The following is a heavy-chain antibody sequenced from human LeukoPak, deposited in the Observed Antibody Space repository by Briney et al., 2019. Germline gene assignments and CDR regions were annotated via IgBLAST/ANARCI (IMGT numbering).Heavy chain of an antibody. D-gene: IGHD2-15*01. V-gene: IGHV4-59*08. Sequence: SETLSLTCTVSGDSISSYYWSWIRQPPGKGLEWIGYIYYSGTTNYNPSLKSRVTISRDTSKNHFSLKLSSVTAADTAVYYCARLRACSGGTCYFPYYYGMDVWGQGTTVTVSS. CDR3: ARLRACSGGTCYFPYYYGMDV. CDR1: GDSISSYY. J-gene: IGHJ6*02. CDR2: IYYSGTT.